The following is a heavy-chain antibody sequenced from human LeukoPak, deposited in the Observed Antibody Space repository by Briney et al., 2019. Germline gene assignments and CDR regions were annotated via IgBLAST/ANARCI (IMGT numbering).Heavy chain of an antibody. CDR3: ARDQYDFWSYFDY. J-gene: IGHJ4*02. CDR2: ISYDGSNK. V-gene: IGHV3-30-3*01. Sequence: GGSLRLSCAASGFTFSSYAMHWVRQAPGKGLEWVAVISYDGSNKYYADSVKGRFTISRDNSKNTLYLQMNSLRAEDTAVYYCARDQYDFWSYFDYWGQGTLVTVSS. D-gene: IGHD3-3*01. CDR1: GFTFSSYA.